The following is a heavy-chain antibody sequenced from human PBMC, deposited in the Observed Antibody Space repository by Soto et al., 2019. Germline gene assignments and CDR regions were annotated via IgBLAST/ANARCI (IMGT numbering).Heavy chain of an antibody. CDR2: IYYSGST. V-gene: IGHV4-59*01. CDR3: ARSRLEYYYDSSGYYGLDAFDI. D-gene: IGHD3-22*01. J-gene: IGHJ3*02. Sequence: SETLSLTCTVSGGSISSYYWSWIRQPPGKGLEWIGYIYYSGSTNYNPSLKSRVTISVDTSKNQFSLKLSSVTAADTAVYYCARSRLEYYYDSSGYYGLDAFDIWGQGTMVTVSS. CDR1: GGSISSYY.